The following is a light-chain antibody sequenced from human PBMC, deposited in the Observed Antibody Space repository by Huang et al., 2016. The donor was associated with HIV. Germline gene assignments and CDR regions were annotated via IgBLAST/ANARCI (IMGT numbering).Light chain of an antibody. CDR3: QQTYTGVT. CDR1: QSINTY. V-gene: IGKV1-39*01. J-gene: IGKJ1*01. CDR2: AAS. Sequence: DIQMTQSPSSLSASVGDRVTITCRASQSINTYLNWFQQKPGKAPKVLISAASTLQSGVPSRFSGGGSGTRFTLTITSLQPEDFATYYCQQTYTGVTFGQGTKVEIK.